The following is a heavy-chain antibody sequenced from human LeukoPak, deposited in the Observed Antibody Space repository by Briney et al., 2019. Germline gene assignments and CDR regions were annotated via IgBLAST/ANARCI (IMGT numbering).Heavy chain of an antibody. D-gene: IGHD3-22*01. Sequence: SETLSLTCTVSGGSISSGDYYWSWICQPPGKGLEWIGYIYYSGSTYYNPSLKSRVTISVDTSKNQFSLKLSSVTAADTAVYYCAGGGYYDSSGPLDYWGQGTLVTVSS. V-gene: IGHV4-30-4*01. CDR2: IYYSGST. J-gene: IGHJ4*02. CDR3: AGGGYYDSSGPLDY. CDR1: GGSISSGDYY.